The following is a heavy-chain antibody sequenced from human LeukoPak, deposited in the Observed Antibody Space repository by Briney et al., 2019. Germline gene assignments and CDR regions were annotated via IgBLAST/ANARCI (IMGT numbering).Heavy chain of an antibody. CDR2: TIPIFGTA. J-gene: IGHJ4*02. Sequence: SVKVSFKASGGTFSSYAISWVRQAPGQGLEWMGRTIPIFGTANYAQKFQGRVTITADTSTDTAYMELSSLRSEDTAVYYCATPFMVVALDDYWGQGTLVTVSS. CDR1: GGTFSSYA. D-gene: IGHD2-15*01. V-gene: IGHV1-69*06. CDR3: ATPFMVVALDDY.